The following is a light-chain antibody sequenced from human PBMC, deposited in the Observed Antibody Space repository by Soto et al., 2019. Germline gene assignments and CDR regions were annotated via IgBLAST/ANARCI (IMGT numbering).Light chain of an antibody. Sequence: DIVMTQSPDSLTVSLGARSTINCKSSQSVLYNSNNKNYLVWYQQKPGQPPKLLISWASTRESGVPDRFSGSGSGTDFTLTISSLQAEDVAVYYCQQYYTTPLTFGGGAKVDIK. CDR3: QQYYTTPLT. V-gene: IGKV4-1*01. CDR2: WAS. J-gene: IGKJ4*01. CDR1: QSVLYNSNNKNY.